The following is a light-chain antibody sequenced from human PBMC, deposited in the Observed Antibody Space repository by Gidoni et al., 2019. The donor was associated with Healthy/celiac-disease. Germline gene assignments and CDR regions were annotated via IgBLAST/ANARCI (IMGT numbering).Light chain of an antibody. Sequence: DSQTTHSPSSLSASVGDRVTITCLASQSISSYLNWYQQKPGKAPKILIYAASRLESGVPSRFSGSGSGTDFTLTISSLQPEDFATYYCQQSYSTPWLTFGGGTKVEIK. J-gene: IGKJ4*01. CDR1: QSISSY. CDR2: AAS. CDR3: QQSYSTPWLT. V-gene: IGKV1-39*01.